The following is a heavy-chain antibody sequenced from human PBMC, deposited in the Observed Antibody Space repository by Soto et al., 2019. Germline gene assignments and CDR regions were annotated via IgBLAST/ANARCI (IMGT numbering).Heavy chain of an antibody. J-gene: IGHJ6*02. V-gene: IGHV4-31*02. D-gene: IGHD3-3*01. CDR3: ARGASGWSGYSYYYYYYGMDV. Sequence: PSETLSLTCTVSGGSIRSGGYYWSWVRQNPRRGLEWIGNIYYSGNTYYNPSLKSRLTISVDTSNNQFSLKLSSVTAADTAVYYCARGASGWSGYSYYYYYYGMDVWGQGTTVTVSS. CDR1: GGSIRSGGYY. CDR2: IYYSGNT.